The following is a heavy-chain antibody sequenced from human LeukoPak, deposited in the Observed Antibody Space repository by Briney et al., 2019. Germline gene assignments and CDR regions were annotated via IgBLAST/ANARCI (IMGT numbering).Heavy chain of an antibody. Sequence: PSETLSLTCAVYGGSFSGYYWSWIRQPPGKGLEWIGEINHSGSTNYNPSLKSRVTISVDTSKNQFSLKLSSVTAADTAVYYCARHRDSVVQRYFDLWGRGTLVTVSS. J-gene: IGHJ2*01. D-gene: IGHD4-23*01. CDR2: INHSGST. CDR3: ARHRDSVVQRYFDL. CDR1: GGSFSGYY. V-gene: IGHV4-34*01.